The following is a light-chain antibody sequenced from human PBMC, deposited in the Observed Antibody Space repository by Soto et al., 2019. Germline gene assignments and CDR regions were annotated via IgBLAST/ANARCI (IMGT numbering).Light chain of an antibody. CDR1: QSVGRW. CDR2: KAS. J-gene: IGKJ1*01. Sequence: DIKMTQSPSALSASIGDRVTITCRASQSVGRWLAWYQQKPGKAPTVLIYKASTLKYGIPSRFSGSGSGTEFTLTISSLQPDDFATYYCQHYNSYSEAFGQGTKVDI. V-gene: IGKV1-5*03. CDR3: QHYNSYSEA.